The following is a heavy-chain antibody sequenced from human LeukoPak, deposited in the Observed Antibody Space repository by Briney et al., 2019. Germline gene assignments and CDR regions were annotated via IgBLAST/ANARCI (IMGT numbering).Heavy chain of an antibody. CDR2: SSADNGNT. CDR3: ARDFGGALWFGELHGLDV. CDR1: GYTFTTYG. Sequence: GASVKVSCKASGYTFTTYGISWVRQAPGQGLEWMGWSSADNGNTEFAQKLQGRVTMTTDTSTSTACMELRSLRSDDTAIYYCARDFGGALWFGELHGLDVWGQGTTVTVSS. V-gene: IGHV1-18*01. D-gene: IGHD3-10*01. J-gene: IGHJ6*02.